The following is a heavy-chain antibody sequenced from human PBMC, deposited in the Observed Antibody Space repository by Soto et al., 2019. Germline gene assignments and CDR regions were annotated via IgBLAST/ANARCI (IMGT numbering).Heavy chain of an antibody. Sequence: PVGSLRLSCAASGFTFSSYGMHWVRQAPGKGLEWVAVISYDGSNKYYADSVKGRFTISRDNSKNTLYLQMNSLRAEDTAVYYCAKDGLGHYYDSSGYFSPWGQGTLVTVSS. V-gene: IGHV3-30*18. CDR2: ISYDGSNK. J-gene: IGHJ5*02. CDR1: GFTFSSYG. D-gene: IGHD3-22*01. CDR3: AKDGLGHYYDSSGYFSP.